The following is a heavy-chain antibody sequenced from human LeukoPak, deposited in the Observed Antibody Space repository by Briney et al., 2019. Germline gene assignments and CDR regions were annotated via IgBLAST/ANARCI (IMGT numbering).Heavy chain of an antibody. CDR3: ATARDFGELFFDY. CDR1: GFTFRNYW. V-gene: IGHV3-30*03. CDR2: ISYDGSNK. J-gene: IGHJ4*02. Sequence: PGGSLRLSCAASGFTFRNYWMGWVRQAPGKGLEWVAVISYDGSNKYYADSVKGRFTISRDNSKNTLYLQMNSLRAEDTAVYYCATARDFGELFFDYWGQGTLVTVSS. D-gene: IGHD3-10*01.